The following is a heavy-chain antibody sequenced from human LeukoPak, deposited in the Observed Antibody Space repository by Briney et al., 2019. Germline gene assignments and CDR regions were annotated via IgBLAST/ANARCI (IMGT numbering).Heavy chain of an antibody. CDR2: ISSSSSYI. Sequence: GGSLRLSCAASGFTFSSYSMNWVRQAPGKGLEWVSSISSSSSYIYYADSVKGRFTISRDNAKNSLYLQMNSLRAEDTAVYYCARSLVSSRNHPAYWGQGTLVTVSS. V-gene: IGHV3-21*01. D-gene: IGHD3-9*01. CDR1: GFTFSSYS. J-gene: IGHJ4*02. CDR3: ARSLVSSRNHPAY.